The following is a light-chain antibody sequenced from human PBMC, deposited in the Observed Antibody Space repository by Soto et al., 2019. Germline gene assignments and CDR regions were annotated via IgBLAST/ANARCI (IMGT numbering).Light chain of an antibody. Sequence: QSVLTQPPSVSGAPGQRVTISCTGSSSNIGAGYDVHWYQQLPGTAPKLLIYGNSNRPSGVPDRFSGSKSGTSASLAITGLQAEDEADYYCPSYDSSLSGPVVFGGGTQLTVL. CDR3: PSYDSSLSGPVV. CDR2: GNS. CDR1: SSNIGAGYD. J-gene: IGLJ2*01. V-gene: IGLV1-40*01.